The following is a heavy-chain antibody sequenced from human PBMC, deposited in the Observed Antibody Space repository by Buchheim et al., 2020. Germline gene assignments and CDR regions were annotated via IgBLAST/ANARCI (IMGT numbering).Heavy chain of an antibody. CDR1: GYTFTSYD. J-gene: IGHJ6*02. D-gene: IGHD6-19*01. V-gene: IGHV1-8*01. CDR2: MNPNSGNT. CDR3: ARGGLGSNGWRYYYYYSGMDV. Sequence: QVQLVQSGAEVKRPGASVKVSCKASGYTFTSYDINWVRQATGQGLEWMGWMNPNSGNTGYAQKFQGRVTMTRNTSISTAYLELSSLRSENTTVYYCARGGLGSNGWRYYYYYSGMDVWGQGTT.